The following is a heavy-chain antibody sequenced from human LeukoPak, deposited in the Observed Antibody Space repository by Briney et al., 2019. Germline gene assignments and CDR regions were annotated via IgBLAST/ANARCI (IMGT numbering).Heavy chain of an antibody. J-gene: IGHJ4*02. D-gene: IGHD4-17*01. V-gene: IGHV3-53*01. CDR3: TRFRYTVYYFDY. Sequence: GGSLRLSCAASGLIVSSSYMSWVRQAPGKGLEWVSVIYSGGGTYHADSVKGRFTISRGNSKNMLYLQMNSLRAEDTAVYYCTRFRYTVYYFDYWGQGALVTVSS. CDR2: IYSGGGT. CDR1: GLIVSSSY.